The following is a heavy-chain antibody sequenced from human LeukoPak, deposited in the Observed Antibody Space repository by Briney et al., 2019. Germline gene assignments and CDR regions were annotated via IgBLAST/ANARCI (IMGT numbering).Heavy chain of an antibody. CDR1: GFTLSSYW. CDR2: INNDGVST. J-gene: IGHJ4*02. D-gene: IGHD5-24*01. V-gene: IGHV3-74*01. Sequence: PGGSLRLSCATSGFTLSSYWMHWVRQVPGKGLEWLSRINNDGVSTSYADSVKGRFTISRDNAKNTLYLRMNSLRAEDTAIYYCARQKEMIQVFDYWGQGTLVTVSS. CDR3: ARQKEMIQVFDY.